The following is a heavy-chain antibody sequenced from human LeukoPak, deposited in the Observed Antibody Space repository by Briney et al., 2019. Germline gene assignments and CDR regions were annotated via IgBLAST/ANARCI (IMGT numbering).Heavy chain of an antibody. J-gene: IGHJ4*02. V-gene: IGHV1-46*01. D-gene: IGHD1-26*01. CDR3: ARDGSSGTKWYYFDY. Sequence: ASVKVSCKASGYTFTSYAMHWVRQAPGQGLEWMGIINPSGGSTSYAQKFQGRVTMTRDTSTSTVYMELSSLRSEDTAVYYCARDGSSGTKWYYFDYWGQGTLVTVSS. CDR1: GYTFTSYA. CDR2: INPSGGST.